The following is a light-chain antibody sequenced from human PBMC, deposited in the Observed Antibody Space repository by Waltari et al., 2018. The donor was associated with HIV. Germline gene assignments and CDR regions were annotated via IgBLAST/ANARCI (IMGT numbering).Light chain of an antibody. CDR3: QQYDDWPPLT. J-gene: IGKJ4*01. CDR1: QSVRSN. CDR2: SAS. Sequence: EIVMTQSPATLSVSPGDRATLSCRASQSVRSNLAWYQQKPGPAPRLLIFSASTRAAGTPARFSGGGSGTEFTLSITSLQSADFAVYYCQQYDDWPPLTFGGGTKLDI. V-gene: IGKV3-15*01.